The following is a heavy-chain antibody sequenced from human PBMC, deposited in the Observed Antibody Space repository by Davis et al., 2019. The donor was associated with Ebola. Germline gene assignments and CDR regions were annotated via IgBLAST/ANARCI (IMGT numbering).Heavy chain of an antibody. Sequence: GGSLRLSCAASGFTFSSYGMHWVRQAPAKGLEWVAVIWYDGSNKYYADSVKGRFTISRDNSKNTLYLQMNSLRAEDTAVYYCARINSYGDFDYWGQGTLVTVSS. J-gene: IGHJ4*02. CDR2: IWYDGSNK. D-gene: IGHD5-18*01. V-gene: IGHV3-33*08. CDR3: ARINSYGDFDY. CDR1: GFTFSSYG.